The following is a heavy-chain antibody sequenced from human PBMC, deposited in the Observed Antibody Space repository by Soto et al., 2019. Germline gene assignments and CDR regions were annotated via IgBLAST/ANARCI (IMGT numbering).Heavy chain of an antibody. CDR3: ARGGWYSGLSSPYWFDP. CDR2: VSPYSGDT. Sequence: QVQLVQSGAEVKKPGASVKVSCKASGYTFTNYGISWMRQAPGQGLEWMGWVSPYSGDTKYAQNLQGRLTMTTDTSXSXXYMELRSLGSDDTAVYYCARGGWYSGLSSPYWFDPWGQGTLVTVSS. CDR1: GYTFTNYG. J-gene: IGHJ5*02. D-gene: IGHD3-10*01. V-gene: IGHV1-18*01.